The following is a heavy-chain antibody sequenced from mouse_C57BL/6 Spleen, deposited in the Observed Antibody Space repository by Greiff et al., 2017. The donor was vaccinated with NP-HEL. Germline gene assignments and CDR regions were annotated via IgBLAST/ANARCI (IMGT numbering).Heavy chain of an antibody. CDR3: TTDYSNYVFAY. CDR1: GFNIKGDY. CDR2: IDPENGDT. Sequence: EVQLQQSGAELVRPGASVKLSCTASGFNIKGDYMHWVKQRPEQGLEWIGWIDPENGDTEYASKFQGKATITADTSSNTAYLQLSSLTSEDTAVYYCTTDYSNYVFAYWGQGTLVTVSA. D-gene: IGHD2-5*01. V-gene: IGHV14-4*01. J-gene: IGHJ3*01.